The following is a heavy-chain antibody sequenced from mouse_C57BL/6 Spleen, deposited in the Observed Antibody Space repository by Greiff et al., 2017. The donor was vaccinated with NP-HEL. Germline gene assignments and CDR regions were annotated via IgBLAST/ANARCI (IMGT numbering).Heavy chain of an antibody. Sequence: EVQRVESGGGLVKPGGSLKLSCAASGFTFSDYGMHWVRQAPEKGLEWVAYISSGGGSTYYPDTVKGRFTISRDNAKNTLYLQMSRLKSEDTAMYYCARPMVTTYYYAMDYWGQGTSVTVSS. V-gene: IGHV5-17*03. CDR1: GFTFSDYG. D-gene: IGHD2-2*01. CDR3: ARPMVTTYYYAMDY. CDR2: ISSGGGST. J-gene: IGHJ4*01.